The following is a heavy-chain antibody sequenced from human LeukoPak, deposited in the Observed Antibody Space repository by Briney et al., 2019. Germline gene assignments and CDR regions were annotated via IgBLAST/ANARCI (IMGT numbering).Heavy chain of an antibody. J-gene: IGHJ4*02. CDR2: ITGGGGGT. D-gene: IGHD2-15*01. Sequence: PGDSLRLSCGGSGFTFRTYAMSWFRQAPGRGLEWVSAITGGGGGTYYADSVKGRFTISRDNSENTLYLQMNSLRAEDTAVYYCAKDRLLPRDYFDSWGQGTLVTVSS. V-gene: IGHV3-23*01. CDR3: AKDRLLPRDYFDS. CDR1: GFTFRTYA.